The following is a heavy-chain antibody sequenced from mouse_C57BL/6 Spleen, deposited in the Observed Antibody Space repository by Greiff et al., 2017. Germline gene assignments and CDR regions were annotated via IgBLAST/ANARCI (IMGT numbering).Heavy chain of an antibody. CDR2: ISYDGSN. CDR1: GYSITSGYY. CDR3: ARHSGGYFDV. J-gene: IGHJ1*03. Sequence: DVQLQESGPGLVKPSQSLSLTCSVTGYSITSGYYWNWIRQFPGNKLEWMGYISYDGSNNYNPSLKNRISITRDTSKNQFFLKLNSVTTEDTATYYCARHSGGYFDVWGTGTTVTVSS. D-gene: IGHD3-2*02. V-gene: IGHV3-6*01.